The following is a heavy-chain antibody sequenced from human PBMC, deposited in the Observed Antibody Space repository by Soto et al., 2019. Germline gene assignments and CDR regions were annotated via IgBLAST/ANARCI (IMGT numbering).Heavy chain of an antibody. CDR2: IYYSGST. Sequence: SETLSLTCTVSGGSISSGGYYWSWIRQPPGKGLEWIGYIYYSGSTYYNPSLKSRVTISVDTSKNQFSLKLSPVTAADTAVYYCARVCGGDCHNGMDVWGQGTPVTVSS. CDR1: GGSISSGGYY. J-gene: IGHJ6*02. CDR3: ARVCGGDCHNGMDV. D-gene: IGHD2-21*02. V-gene: IGHV4-31*03.